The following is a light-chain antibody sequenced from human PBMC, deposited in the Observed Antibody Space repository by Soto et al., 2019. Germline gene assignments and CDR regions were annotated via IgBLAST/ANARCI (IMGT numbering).Light chain of an antibody. Sequence: DIQMTQSPSTLSASVGDRVTITCRASQSISSWLAWYQQKPGKAPKLLIYKASSLESGVPSRFSSTGSGTEFTLTISSLQPDDFATYYCQQYNSYPLTFGGGTKVGIK. CDR1: QSISSW. CDR2: KAS. J-gene: IGKJ4*01. CDR3: QQYNSYPLT. V-gene: IGKV1-5*03.